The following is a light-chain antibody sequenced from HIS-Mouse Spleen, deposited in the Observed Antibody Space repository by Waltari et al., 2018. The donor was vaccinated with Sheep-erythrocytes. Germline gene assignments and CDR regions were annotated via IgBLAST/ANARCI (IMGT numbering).Light chain of an antibody. CDR3: QQYGSSPT. J-gene: IGKJ2*01. V-gene: IGKV3-20*01. CDR1: QSVSSSY. CDR2: GAS. Sequence: EIVLTQSPGTLSLSPGERATLSCRASQSVSSSYLAGYQQTPGQAPRLLIYGASSRATGIPARFSGSGSGRDFTLTISRLEPEDFAVYYCQQYGSSPTFGQGTKLEIK.